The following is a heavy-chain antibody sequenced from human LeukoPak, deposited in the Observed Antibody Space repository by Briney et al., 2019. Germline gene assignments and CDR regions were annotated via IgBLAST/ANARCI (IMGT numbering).Heavy chain of an antibody. V-gene: IGHV3-72*01. D-gene: IGHD3-10*01. CDR2: SRNKAKSHTT. CDR3: ALWSYYYYGLDV. CDR1: GFTFSDRD. J-gene: IGHJ6*02. Sequence: PGGSLRHSCAASGFTFSDRDMDWVRQAPGKGLEWVGRSRNKAKSHTTEYAASVKGRFTISRDNSNNSVWLQMNSPKTEDTAVYYCALWSYYYYGLDVWGQGTTVTVSS.